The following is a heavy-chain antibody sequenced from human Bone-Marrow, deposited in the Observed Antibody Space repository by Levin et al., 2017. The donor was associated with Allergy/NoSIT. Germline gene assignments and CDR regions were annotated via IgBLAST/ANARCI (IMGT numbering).Heavy chain of an antibody. CDR1: GGSISSYY. V-gene: IGHV4-59*01. J-gene: IGHJ4*02. Sequence: PSETLSLTCTVPGGSISSYYWSWIRQPPGKGLEWIGYIYYSGSTDYNPSLKSRVTISVDTSKNHFSLKLSSVTAADTAAYYCARGVVGATYFDYWGQGTLVTVSS. CDR3: ARGVVGATYFDY. CDR2: IYYSGST. D-gene: IGHD1-26*01.